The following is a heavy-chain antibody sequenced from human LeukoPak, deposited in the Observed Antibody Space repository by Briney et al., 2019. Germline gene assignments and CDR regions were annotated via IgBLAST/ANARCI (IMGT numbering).Heavy chain of an antibody. Sequence: SETLSLTCTVSGGSISSYYWSWIRQPPGKGLEWIGYIYYSGSTNYNPSLKSRVTISVDTSKNQFSLKLSSVTAADTAVYYCAGVYYGSGSPPSYYYYGMDVWGLGTTVTVSS. D-gene: IGHD3-10*01. CDR3: AGVYYGSGSPPSYYYYGMDV. CDR1: GGSISSYY. J-gene: IGHJ6*02. V-gene: IGHV4-59*01. CDR2: IYYSGST.